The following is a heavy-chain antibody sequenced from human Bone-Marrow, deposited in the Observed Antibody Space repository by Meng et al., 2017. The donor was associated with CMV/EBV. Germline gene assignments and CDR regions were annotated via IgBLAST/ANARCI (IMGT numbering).Heavy chain of an antibody. CDR2: IGTAGDT. J-gene: IGHJ6*02. D-gene: IGHD4-17*01. CDR1: GFTFSSYD. V-gene: IGHV3-13*01. Sequence: GESLKISCAACGFTFSSYDMHWVRKATGKGLEWVSSIGTAGDTYYPGSVKGRFTISRENAKNSLYLQMNSLRAGDTAVYYCARDWYIMTTGTRGYYYGMDVWGQGTTVTVSS. CDR3: ARDWYIMTTGTRGYYYGMDV.